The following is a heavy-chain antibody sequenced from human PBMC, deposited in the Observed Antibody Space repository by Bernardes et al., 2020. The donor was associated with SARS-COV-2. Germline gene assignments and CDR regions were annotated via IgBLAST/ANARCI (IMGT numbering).Heavy chain of an antibody. CDR2: FHSGEGT. J-gene: IGHJ3*01. CDR1: GASLNSGRYY. V-gene: IGHV4-61*02. D-gene: IGHD4-17*01. CDR3: ALTSVVPWAFDV. Sequence: SEALSLTCTVSGASLNSGRYYWSWIRQPAGEGLEYIGRFHSGEGTRYNPSLKRRVTISIDTSKSQFSLELNSVTAADTGVYYCALTSVVPWAFDVWGPGTMVVVSS.